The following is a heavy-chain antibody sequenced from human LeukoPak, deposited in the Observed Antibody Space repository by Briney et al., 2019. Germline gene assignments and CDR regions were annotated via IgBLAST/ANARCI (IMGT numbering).Heavy chain of an antibody. J-gene: IGHJ4*02. CDR2: IYYSGST. CDR3: ARGGNYDFWSATR. CDR1: GGSISSYH. D-gene: IGHD3-3*01. Sequence: SETLSLTCTVSGGSISSYHWSWIRQPPGKGLEWIGYIYYSGSTNYNPSLKSRVTISVDTSKNQFSLKLSSVTAADTAVYYCARGGNYDFWSATRWGQGTLVTVSS. V-gene: IGHV4-59*01.